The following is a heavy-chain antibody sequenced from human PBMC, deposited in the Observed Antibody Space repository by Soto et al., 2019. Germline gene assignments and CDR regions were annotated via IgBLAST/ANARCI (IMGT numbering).Heavy chain of an antibody. V-gene: IGHV1-18*01. CDR3: ARFTIFGVVLGYMDV. CDR1: GYTLTSYG. Sequence: ASVKVSCKASGYTLTSYGISWVRQAPGEGPEGMGWISAYNGNTNYAQKLQGRVTMTTDTSTSTAYMELRSLRSDDTAVYYCARFTIFGVVLGYMDVWGKGTTVTVSS. CDR2: ISAYNGNT. D-gene: IGHD3-3*01. J-gene: IGHJ6*03.